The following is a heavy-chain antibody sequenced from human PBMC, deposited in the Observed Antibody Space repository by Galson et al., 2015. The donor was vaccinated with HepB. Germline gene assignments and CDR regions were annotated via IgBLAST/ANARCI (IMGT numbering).Heavy chain of an antibody. CDR2: IYWDDDK. CDR3: ARYCTNGVCSDFDY. D-gene: IGHD2-8*01. J-gene: IGHJ4*02. Sequence: PALVKPTQTLTLTCTFSGFSLSTSGVGVGWIRQPPGKALEWLALIYWDDDKRYSPSLKSRLTITKDTSKNQVVLTMTNMDPVDTATYYCARYCTNGVCSDFDYWGQGTLVTVSS. V-gene: IGHV2-5*02. CDR1: GFSLSTSGVG.